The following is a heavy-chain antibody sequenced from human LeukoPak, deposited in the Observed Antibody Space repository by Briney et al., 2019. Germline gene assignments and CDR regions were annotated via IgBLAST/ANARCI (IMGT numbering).Heavy chain of an antibody. V-gene: IGHV3-48*02. Sequence: GGSLRLSCAASGFTFSNYAMSWVRQAPGKGLEWVSYISSSSSTIYYADSVKGRSTISRDNAKNSLYLQMNSLRDEDTAVYYCARDLSYYDFWSGYQGMDVWGQGTTVTVSS. CDR1: GFTFSNYA. J-gene: IGHJ6*02. D-gene: IGHD3-3*01. CDR2: ISSSSSTI. CDR3: ARDLSYYDFWSGYQGMDV.